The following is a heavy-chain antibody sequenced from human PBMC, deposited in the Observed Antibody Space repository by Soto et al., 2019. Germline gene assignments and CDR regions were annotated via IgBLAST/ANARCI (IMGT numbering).Heavy chain of an antibody. D-gene: IGHD3-9*01. Sequence: PWGTLSLTCTVSGFSISSYYWSWIRQPPGKGLEWIGSTYCSGSSYYNPSLKRRVIRAVDTPRNQCYLKLSSVTAADTAVYYCARHFTYYDILTGYSVAYYYLEDWGKGTTVNVPS. J-gene: IGHJ6*03. V-gene: IGHV4-59*08. CDR3: ARHFTYYDILTGYSVAYYYLED. CDR1: GFSISSYY. CDR2: TYCSGSS.